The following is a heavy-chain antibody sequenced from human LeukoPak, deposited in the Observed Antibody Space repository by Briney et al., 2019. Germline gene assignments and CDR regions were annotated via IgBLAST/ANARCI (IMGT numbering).Heavy chain of an antibody. D-gene: IGHD4-17*01. CDR3: ASNPVTTYYYYMDV. V-gene: IGHV4-34*01. CDR1: GGSFSGYY. Sequence: PSETLSLTCAVYGGSFSGYYWSWIRQPPGKGLEWIGEINHSGGTNYNPSLKNRVTISVDTSKNQFSLKLSSVTAADTAVYYCASNPVTTYYYYMDVWGKGTTVTVSS. J-gene: IGHJ6*03. CDR2: INHSGGT.